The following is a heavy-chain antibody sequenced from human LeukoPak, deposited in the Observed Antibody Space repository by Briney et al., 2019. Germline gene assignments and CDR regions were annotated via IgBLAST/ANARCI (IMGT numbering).Heavy chain of an antibody. D-gene: IGHD3-3*01. J-gene: IGHJ4*02. CDR1: GFTFSSYS. CDR3: AKDLALYNDFWRGYFDY. CDR2: ISTSSSTI. Sequence: GGSLRLSCAASGFTFSSYSMNWVRQAPGKGLEWVSYISTSSSTIYYADSVKGRFTISRDNAKNSLYLQMNSLRVEDTAVYYCAKDLALYNDFWRGYFDYWGQGTLVTVSS. V-gene: IGHV3-48*04.